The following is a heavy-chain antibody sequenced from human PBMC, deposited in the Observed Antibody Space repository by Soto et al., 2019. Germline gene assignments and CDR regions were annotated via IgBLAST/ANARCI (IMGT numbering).Heavy chain of an antibody. CDR3: AREAPYHGSGMYGDGMDV. J-gene: IGHJ6*02. CDR2: INAGNGNT. D-gene: IGHD3-10*01. CDR1: GYTFTAFA. V-gene: IGHV1-3*01. Sequence: QVQLVQSGAEVKKPGASVKVCCKASGYTFTAFAIHWVRQAPGLRPEWMGWINAGNGNTKSSQKFQGRVTITMDTSASTASMELSSLRSEDTAVYYCAREAPYHGSGMYGDGMDVWGQGTTVTVSS.